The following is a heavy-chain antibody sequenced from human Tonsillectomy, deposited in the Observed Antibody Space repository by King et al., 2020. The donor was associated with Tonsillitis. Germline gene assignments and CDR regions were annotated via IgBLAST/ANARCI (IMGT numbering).Heavy chain of an antibody. CDR3: AKDEVPH. Sequence: VQLVESGGGVVQPGGSLTLSCAASGFTFSSYGIHWVRQAPGKGLEWVAFIRDDGSNKYYADSVKGRLTISRDNSKNTVYLQMNRLRAEDTAVYYCAKDEVPHWGQGTLVTVSS. CDR1: GFTFSSYG. CDR2: IRDDGSNK. V-gene: IGHV3-30*02. J-gene: IGHJ4*02.